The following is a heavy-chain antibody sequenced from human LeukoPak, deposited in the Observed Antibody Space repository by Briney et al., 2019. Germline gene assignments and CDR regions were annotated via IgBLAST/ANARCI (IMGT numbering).Heavy chain of an antibody. CDR3: ARPAVAAASY. D-gene: IGHD6-13*01. Sequence: ASVKVSCKASGYTFTGYYMHWVRQAPGQGLEWIGRINRNSGGTNYAQKFQGRVTMTRDTSISTAYMELSRLRSDDTAVYYCARPAVAAASYWGQGTLVTVSS. CDR1: GYTFTGYY. J-gene: IGHJ4*02. CDR2: INRNSGGT. V-gene: IGHV1-2*06.